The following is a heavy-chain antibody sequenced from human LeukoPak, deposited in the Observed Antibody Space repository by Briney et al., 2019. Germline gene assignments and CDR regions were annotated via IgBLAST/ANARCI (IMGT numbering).Heavy chain of an antibody. V-gene: IGHV1-69*13. Sequence: SVKVSCKASGGTFSTYAISWVRQAPGQGLEWMGGIIPIFGTANYAQKFQGRVTITADESTSTAYMELSSLRSEDTAVYYCARGIAAAGRFDYWGQGTLVTVSS. CDR3: ARGIAAAGRFDY. CDR2: IIPIFGTA. CDR1: GGTFSTYA. D-gene: IGHD6-13*01. J-gene: IGHJ4*02.